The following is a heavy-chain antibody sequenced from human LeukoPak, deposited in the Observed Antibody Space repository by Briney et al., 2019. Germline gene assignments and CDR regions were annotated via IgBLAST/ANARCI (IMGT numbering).Heavy chain of an antibody. CDR2: ISYDGSNK. Sequence: GGSLRLSCAASGFRFSSYAMHWVRQAPGKGLEWVAVISYDGSNKYYADSVKGRFTISRDNSKNTLYLQMNSLRAEDTAVYYCAKDLNYYGSGSYPLFDYWGQGTLVTVPS. CDR1: GFRFSSYA. CDR3: AKDLNYYGSGSYPLFDY. J-gene: IGHJ4*02. V-gene: IGHV3-30*18. D-gene: IGHD3-10*01.